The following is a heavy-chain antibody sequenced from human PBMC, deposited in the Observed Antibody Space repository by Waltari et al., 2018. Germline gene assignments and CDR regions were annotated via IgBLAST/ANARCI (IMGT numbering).Heavy chain of an antibody. CDR2: IKQDGSET. V-gene: IGHV3-7*01. CDR1: GFSLPGYW. CDR3: ARGRITIGP. J-gene: IGHJ4*02. Sequence: EVQLVESGGGLVQPGGSLRLSCAASGFSLPGYWMSWVRQAPGKGLEGVANIKQDGSETNYVDSVKGRFTISRDNAKNSLYLQMNSLRAEDTAVYYCARGRITIGPWGQGSLVTVSS. D-gene: IGHD3-10*01.